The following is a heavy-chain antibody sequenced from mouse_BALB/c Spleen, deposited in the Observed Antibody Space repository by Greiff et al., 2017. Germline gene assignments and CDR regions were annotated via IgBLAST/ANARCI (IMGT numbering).Heavy chain of an antibody. Sequence: IQLQQSGAELVKPGASVKLSCTASGFNIKDTYMHWVKQRPEQGLEWIGRIDPANGNTKYDPKFQGKATITADTSSNTAYLQLSSLTSEDTAVYYCARRYDGAMDYWGQGTSVTVSS. CDR1: GFNIKDTY. D-gene: IGHD2-14*01. CDR3: ARRYDGAMDY. V-gene: IGHV14-3*02. CDR2: IDPANGNT. J-gene: IGHJ4*01.